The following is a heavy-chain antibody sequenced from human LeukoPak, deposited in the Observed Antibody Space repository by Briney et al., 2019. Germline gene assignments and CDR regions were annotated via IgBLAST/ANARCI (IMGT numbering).Heavy chain of an antibody. V-gene: IGHV3-48*01. CDR2: IDARSGIT. CDR1: GFTFSSCS. Sequence: PGGSLRLSCAASGFTFSSCSMNWVRQAPGKGPEWVSYIDARSGITYYADSVQGRFTISRDDARESVFLQMDGLRVDDTAVYYCARTYDFGRGPPGDAFDNWGPGTWVIVSA. CDR3: ARTYDFGRGPPGDAFDN. D-gene: IGHD3-3*01. J-gene: IGHJ3*02.